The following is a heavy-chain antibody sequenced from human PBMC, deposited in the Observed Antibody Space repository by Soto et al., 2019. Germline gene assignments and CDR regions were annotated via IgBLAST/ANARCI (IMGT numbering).Heavy chain of an antibody. CDR3: ARDVDYGDYGAFGAFDI. Sequence: QVQLVQSGAEVKKPGSSVKVSCKASGGTFSSYTISWVRQAPGQGLEWMGRIIPILGIANYAQKFQGRVTINADKSTITAYMELSSLRSEDTAVYYCARDVDYGDYGAFGAFDIWGQGTMVTVSS. D-gene: IGHD4-17*01. CDR2: IIPILGIA. J-gene: IGHJ3*02. V-gene: IGHV1-69*08. CDR1: GGTFSSYT.